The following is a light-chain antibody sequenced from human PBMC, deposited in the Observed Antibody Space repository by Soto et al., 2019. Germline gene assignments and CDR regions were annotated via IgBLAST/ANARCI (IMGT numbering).Light chain of an antibody. CDR1: ISDVGGYNY. V-gene: IGLV2-14*01. Sequence: QSVLTPPASVSGSPGQSITISCTGTISDVGGYNYVSWYQQHPGNAPKFLIYEVSSRPSGISSRFSGSKSGNTASLTISGLQAEDEADYYCSSYSTSDTLVIFGEGTQLTVL. J-gene: IGLJ2*01. CDR2: EVS. CDR3: SSYSTSDTLVI.